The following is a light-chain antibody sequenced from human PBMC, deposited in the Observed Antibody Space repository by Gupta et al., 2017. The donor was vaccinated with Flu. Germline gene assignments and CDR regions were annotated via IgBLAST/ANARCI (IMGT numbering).Light chain of an antibody. CDR3: LQDYSYPRT. V-gene: IGKV1-6*01. CDR1: QSIRNY. CDR2: AAS. J-gene: IGKJ1*01. Sequence: PSSLSASVGDRVTITCRASQSIRNYLGWYQQKPGKAPKLLIYAASNLQSGVPSRFSGSGSGTDFTLTVSSLQPEDFATYYCLQDYSYPRTFGQGTKVEIK.